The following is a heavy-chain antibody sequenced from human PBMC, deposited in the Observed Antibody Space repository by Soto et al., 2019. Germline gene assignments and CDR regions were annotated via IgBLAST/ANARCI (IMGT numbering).Heavy chain of an antibody. J-gene: IGHJ4*02. CDR3: TSHGGPAAAGQVIDY. D-gene: IGHD6-13*01. V-gene: IGHV3-72*01. CDR2: SRNKANSYTT. CDR1: GFTFSDHY. Sequence: PGGSLRLSCAASGFTFSDHYMDWVRQAPGKGLEWVGRSRNKANSYTTEYAASVKGRFIISRDDSKNSLYLQMNSLKTEDTAVYYCTSHGGPAAAGQVIDYWGQGTLVTVSS.